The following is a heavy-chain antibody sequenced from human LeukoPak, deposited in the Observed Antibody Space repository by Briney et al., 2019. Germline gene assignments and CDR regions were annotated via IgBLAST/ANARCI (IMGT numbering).Heavy chain of an antibody. CDR1: GFTFSSYG. CDR2: ISDRGGST. CDR3: ARSYYYGSGSSLTNFDY. J-gene: IGHJ4*02. D-gene: IGHD3-10*01. V-gene: IGHV3-23*01. Sequence: GGSLRLSCAASGFTFSSYGMSWVRQGPGKGLEWVSAISDRGGSTYYADSVKGRFTISRDNSKNTLYLQMNSLRAEDTAVYYCARSYYYGSGSSLTNFDYWGQGTLVTVSS.